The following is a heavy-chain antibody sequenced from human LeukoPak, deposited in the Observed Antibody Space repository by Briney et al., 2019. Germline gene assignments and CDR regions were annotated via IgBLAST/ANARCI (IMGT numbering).Heavy chain of an antibody. D-gene: IGHD2-21*02. J-gene: IGHJ3*01. CDR2: IKHKVDGGTT. CDR1: GFTFSNAW. V-gene: IGHV3-15*01. Sequence: GGSLRLSCAASGFTFSNAWMSWVRQAPGKGLEWVGRIKHKVDGGTTDYAAPVKGRFTISRDDSKNTLYLQMNSLKTEDTAVYYCTTDERYCGGDCYSDAYDLWGQGTMVTVSS. CDR3: TTDERYCGGDCYSDAYDL.